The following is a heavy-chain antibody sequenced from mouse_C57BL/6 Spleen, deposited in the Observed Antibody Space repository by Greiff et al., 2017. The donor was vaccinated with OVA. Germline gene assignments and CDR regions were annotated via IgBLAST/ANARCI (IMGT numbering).Heavy chain of an antibody. CDR2: IWSGGST. D-gene: IGHD2-4*01. V-gene: IGHV2-2*01. CDR3: ARIAEGYDYDAWLAY. J-gene: IGHJ3*01. Sequence: QVQLQQSGPGLVQPSQSLSITCTVSGFSLTSYGVHWVRQSPGKGLEWLGVIWSGGSTDYNAALISRLSLSKDNSKSQVFVEMNSLQADDTAIYYCARIAEGYDYDAWLAYWGQGTLVTVAA. CDR1: GFSLTSYG.